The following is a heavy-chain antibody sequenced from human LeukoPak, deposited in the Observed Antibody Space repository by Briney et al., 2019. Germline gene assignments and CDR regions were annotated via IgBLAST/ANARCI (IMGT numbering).Heavy chain of an antibody. Sequence: SEXXSLTCTVSGGSITSYYWSWIRQPPGKGLESIGYIYHSGSTTYSPSLKSRVTISVDTSKNQFSLKLSSVTAADTAVYYCASVYGSGSSRFDYWGQGTLVTVSS. CDR3: ASVYGSGSSRFDY. J-gene: IGHJ4*02. V-gene: IGHV4-59*01. CDR1: GGSITSYY. D-gene: IGHD3-10*01. CDR2: IYHSGST.